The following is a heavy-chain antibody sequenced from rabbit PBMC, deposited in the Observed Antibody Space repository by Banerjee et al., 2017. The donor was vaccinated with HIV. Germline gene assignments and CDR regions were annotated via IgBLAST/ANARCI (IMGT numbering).Heavy chain of an antibody. CDR3: ARGDYSYGYAGYGL. CDR1: GFSFSSYYY. D-gene: IGHD6-1*01. V-gene: IGHV1S40*01. J-gene: IGHJ4*01. Sequence: QSLEEAGGDLVKPGASLTLTCTASGFSFSSYYYMCWVRQAPGKGLEWITCIYTDSSGRTNYASWAKGRFTISKTSSTTVTLQMTSLTAADTATYFCARGDYSYGYAGYGLWGPGTLVTVS. CDR2: IYTDSSGRT.